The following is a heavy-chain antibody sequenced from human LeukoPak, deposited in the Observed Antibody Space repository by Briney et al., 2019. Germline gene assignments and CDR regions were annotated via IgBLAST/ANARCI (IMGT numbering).Heavy chain of an antibody. D-gene: IGHD3-10*01. CDR3: VKATLITMVRGVNPYYFDY. J-gene: IGHJ4*02. Sequence: GGSLRLSCSASGFTFSSYAMHWVRQAPGKGLEYVSAISSNGGSTYYADSVKGRFTISRDNSKNTLYLQMSSLRAEDTAVYYCVKATLITMVRGVNPYYFDYWGQGTLVTVSS. CDR1: GFTFSSYA. CDR2: ISSNGGST. V-gene: IGHV3-64D*06.